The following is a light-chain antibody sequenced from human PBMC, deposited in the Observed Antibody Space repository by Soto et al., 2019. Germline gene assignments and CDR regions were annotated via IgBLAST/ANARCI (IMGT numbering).Light chain of an antibody. Sequence: EIVMTQSPATLSVYPGERVTLSCRASQSVSSNLAWYQQKPGQAPRLLIYGASNRATGIPARFSGSGSGTEFTLTISSLQSEDFAVYYCQQYDKWPPLTFGGGTKVEIK. CDR3: QQYDKWPPLT. V-gene: IGKV3-15*01. CDR2: GAS. CDR1: QSVSSN. J-gene: IGKJ4*01.